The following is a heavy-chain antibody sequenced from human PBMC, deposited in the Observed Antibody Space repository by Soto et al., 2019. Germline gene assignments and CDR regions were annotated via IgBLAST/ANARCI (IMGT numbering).Heavy chain of an antibody. CDR3: AKVVSPGYSSSWYDY. V-gene: IGHV3-23*01. J-gene: IGHJ4*02. Sequence: PGGSLRLSCAASGFTFSSYAMNWVRQAPGKGLEWVSGISGSGGSTYYADSVKGRFTISRDNSKNTLYLQMNSLRAEDTAVYYCAKVVSPGYSSSWYDYWGQGTLVTVSS. CDR1: GFTFSSYA. CDR2: ISGSGGST. D-gene: IGHD6-13*01.